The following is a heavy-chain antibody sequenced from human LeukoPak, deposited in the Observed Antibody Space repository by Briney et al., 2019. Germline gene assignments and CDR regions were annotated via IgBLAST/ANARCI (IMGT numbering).Heavy chain of an antibody. V-gene: IGHV3-21*01. J-gene: IGHJ4*02. CDR1: GFTFSSYS. CDR3: ARDPACSSTSCSSRDY. D-gene: IGHD2-2*01. Sequence: GGSLRLSCAASGFTFSSYSMNWVRQAPGKGLEWVSSISSSSSRTYYADSVKGRFTISRENAKNSLYLQMNSLRAEDTAVYYCARDPACSSTSCSSRDYWGQGTLVTVSS. CDR2: ISSSSSRT.